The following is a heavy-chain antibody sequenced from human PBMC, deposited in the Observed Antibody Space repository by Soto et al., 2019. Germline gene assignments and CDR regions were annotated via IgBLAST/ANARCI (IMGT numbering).Heavy chain of an antibody. CDR3: AKDIGYCSSTSCYQIRGGMDV. D-gene: IGHD2-2*01. Sequence: EVQLVESGGGLVQPGRSLRLSCAASGFTFDDYAMHWVRQAPGKGLEWVSGISWNSGSIGYADSVKGRFTISRDNAKNALYLQMNSLRADDTALYYCAKDIGYCSSTSCYQIRGGMDVWGQWTTVTVSS. CDR1: GFTFDDYA. J-gene: IGHJ6*02. CDR2: ISWNSGSI. V-gene: IGHV3-9*01.